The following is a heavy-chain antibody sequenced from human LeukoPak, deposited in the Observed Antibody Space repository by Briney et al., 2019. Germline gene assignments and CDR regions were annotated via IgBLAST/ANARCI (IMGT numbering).Heavy chain of an antibody. CDR1: GYTFTSYG. Sequence: GASVKVSCKASGYTFTSYGISWVRQAPGQGLEWMGWISAYNGNTNYAQKLQGRVTMTTDTSTSTAYMELRSLRSDDTAVYYCARTRGQQLVRGGAFDIWGQGTMVTVSS. CDR3: ARTRGQQLVRGGAFDI. CDR2: ISAYNGNT. J-gene: IGHJ3*02. V-gene: IGHV1-18*01. D-gene: IGHD6-13*01.